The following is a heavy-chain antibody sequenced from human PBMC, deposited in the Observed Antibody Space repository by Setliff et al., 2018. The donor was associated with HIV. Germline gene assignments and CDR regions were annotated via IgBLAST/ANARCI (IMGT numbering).Heavy chain of an antibody. CDR3: ASEAWTSYRSSSGYYYYYMDV. Sequence: PSETLSLTCTVSGDSVSSASYYWSWIRQPPGKGLEWLGYIYYSGTTEYNPSLKSRVTISVDTSKNQFSLKLSSVTAADTAVYYCASEAWTSYRSSSGYYYYYMDVWGKGTTVTVSS. V-gene: IGHV4-61*01. D-gene: IGHD6-6*01. CDR2: IYYSGTT. CDR1: GDSVSSASYY. J-gene: IGHJ6*03.